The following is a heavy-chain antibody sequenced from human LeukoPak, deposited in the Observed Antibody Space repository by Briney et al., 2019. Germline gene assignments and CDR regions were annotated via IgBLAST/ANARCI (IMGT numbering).Heavy chain of an antibody. D-gene: IGHD5-24*01. CDR2: ISWNSGSI. J-gene: IGHJ4*02. CDR3: AKSRDVYNRKFDY. V-gene: IGHV3-9*01. Sequence: GGSLRLSCAASGFTFDDYAMHWVRQTPGKGLEWVSGISWNSGSIGYADSVKGRFTISRDNAKKSLYLQMNSLRAEDTALYYCAKSRDVYNRKFDYWGQGTLVTVSS. CDR1: GFTFDDYA.